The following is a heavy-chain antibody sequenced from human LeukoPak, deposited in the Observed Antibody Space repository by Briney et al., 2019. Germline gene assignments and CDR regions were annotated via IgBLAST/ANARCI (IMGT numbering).Heavy chain of an antibody. CDR1: GFTFDDYA. J-gene: IGHJ4*02. V-gene: IGHV3-49*04. CDR3: IRGTAYYFDF. CDR2: IRSKAYGATT. Sequence: GGSLRLSCRTSGFTFDDYAMNWVRQAPGKGLEWVGLIRSKAYGATTEYAASVTGRFSISRDDSKSIVYLQMNSLTTEDTAVYYCIRGTAYYFDFWGQGTQVTVSS. D-gene: IGHD5-18*01.